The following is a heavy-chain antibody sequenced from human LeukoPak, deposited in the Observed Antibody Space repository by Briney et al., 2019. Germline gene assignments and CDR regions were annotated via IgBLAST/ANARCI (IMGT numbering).Heavy chain of an antibody. Sequence: PSETLSLTCAVSGGSINSGGYSWSWIRQPPGKGLEWIGYIYQSGNTYYNPSLKSRVTISVDRSENHFSLKLSSVTAADTAVYYCAREAILPPGDAFDIWGQGTMVTVSS. V-gene: IGHV4-30-2*01. CDR2: IYQSGNT. J-gene: IGHJ3*02. CDR1: GGSINSGGYS. D-gene: IGHD3-3*01. CDR3: AREAILPPGDAFDI.